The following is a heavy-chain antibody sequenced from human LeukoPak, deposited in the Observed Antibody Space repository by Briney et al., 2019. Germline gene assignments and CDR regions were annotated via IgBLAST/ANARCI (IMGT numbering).Heavy chain of an antibody. CDR1: GFSFSNYA. J-gene: IGHJ4*02. CDR3: VKDIHYYGSGNYYNGYFDY. D-gene: IGHD3-10*01. Sequence: GGSLRLSCSASGFSFSNYAMHWVRQAPGKGLEYVSAINSNGGSTYYADSVKGRFTISRDNSKNTLYLQVSSLRAEDTAVYYCVKDIHYYGSGNYYNGYFDYWGQGTLVTVSA. V-gene: IGHV3-64D*09. CDR2: INSNGGST.